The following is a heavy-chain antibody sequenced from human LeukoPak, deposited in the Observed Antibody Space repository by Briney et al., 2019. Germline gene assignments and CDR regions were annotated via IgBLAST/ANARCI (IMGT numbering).Heavy chain of an antibody. CDR1: GFTFSSYD. J-gene: IGHJ4*02. CDR3: AVGESSSYADS. CDR2: ISSSGTDI. Sequence: PGGSLRLSCTTSGFTFSSYDMNWVRQAPGKGLEWVSHISSSGTDIYYADPVKGRFTIPRDNANNSLYLQMNSLRAEDTAIYYCAVGESSSYADSWGQGTLVTVSS. D-gene: IGHD3-22*01. V-gene: IGHV3-48*03.